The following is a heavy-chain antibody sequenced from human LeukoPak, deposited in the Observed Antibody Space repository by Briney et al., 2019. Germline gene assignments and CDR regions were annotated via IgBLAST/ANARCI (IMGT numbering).Heavy chain of an antibody. CDR2: IYTSGST. J-gene: IGHJ6*03. V-gene: IGHV4-4*07. CDR1: GGSISSYY. Sequence: KPSETLSLTCTVAGGSISSYYWSWIRQPAGMGLEWIGRIYTSGSTNYNPSLKSRVTMSVDTSKNQFFLKLSSVTAADTAVYYCAWSGGTSYHYYYMDVWGKGTTVTVSS. CDR3: AWSGGTSYHYYYMDV. D-gene: IGHD2-2*01.